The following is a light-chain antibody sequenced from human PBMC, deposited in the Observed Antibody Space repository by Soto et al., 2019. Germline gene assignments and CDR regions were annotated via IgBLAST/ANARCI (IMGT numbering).Light chain of an antibody. CDR3: MQSLQTRT. CDR2: LGS. Sequence: EIVLTQSPLALPVTPGEPASISCRSNQSLLHSNGYTYLDWFQQKPGHSPQLLIYLGSNRASGVPDRFSGSGSGTDFTLKISRVEAEDVGVFYRMQSLQTRTFGQGTKVDIK. V-gene: IGKV2-28*01. J-gene: IGKJ1*01. CDR1: QSLLHSNGYTY.